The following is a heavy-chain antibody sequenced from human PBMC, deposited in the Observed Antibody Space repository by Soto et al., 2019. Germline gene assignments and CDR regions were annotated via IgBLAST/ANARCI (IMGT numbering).Heavy chain of an antibody. V-gene: IGHV3-48*01. J-gene: IGHJ4*02. D-gene: IGHD2-2*01. CDR2: ISSTSSPI. CDR3: AKYCSSTSCYGGGNY. Sequence: PGGSLRLSCAASGFTFRSYSMNWVRQAPGKGLEWVSYISSTSSPIYYADSVKGRFTISRDNAKNSLYLQMNSLRAEDTAVYYCAKYCSSTSCYGGGNYWGQGTLVTVSS. CDR1: GFTFRSYS.